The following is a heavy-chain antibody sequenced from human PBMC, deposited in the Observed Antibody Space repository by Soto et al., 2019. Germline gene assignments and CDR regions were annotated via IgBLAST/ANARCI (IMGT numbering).Heavy chain of an antibody. CDR3: ARGAGSGSYRPLTFDY. D-gene: IGHD3-10*01. V-gene: IGHV6-1*01. Sequence: SQTLSLTCAISGYSVSSNSAAWNWIRQSPSRGLEWLGRTYYRSKWYNDYAVSVKSRITINPDTSKNHFSLQLNSVTPDDTAVYYCARGAGSGSYRPLTFDYWGQGALVTVSS. CDR2: TYYRSKWYN. CDR1: GYSVSSNSAA. J-gene: IGHJ4*02.